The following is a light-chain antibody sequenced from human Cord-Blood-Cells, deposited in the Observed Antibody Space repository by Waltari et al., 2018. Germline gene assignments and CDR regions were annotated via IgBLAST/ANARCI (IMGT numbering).Light chain of an antibody. CDR2: DAS. V-gene: IGKV1-5*01. CDR3: QQYNSYSWT. CDR1: QSISSW. J-gene: IGKJ1*01. Sequence: DIQMTKSPSTLSASVGDRVTTPCRASQSISSWLAWYQQKPGKAPKLLIYDASSLESGVPSRFSGSGSGTEFTLTISSLQPDDFATYYCQQYNSYSWTFGQGTKVEIK.